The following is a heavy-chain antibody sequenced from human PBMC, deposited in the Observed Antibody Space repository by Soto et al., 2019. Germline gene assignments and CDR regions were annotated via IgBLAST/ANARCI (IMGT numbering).Heavy chain of an antibody. CDR2: IFYLGSS. CDR1: VDSIISSDFY. V-gene: IGHV4-39*01. J-gene: IGHJ5*02. CDR3: ARHSLALRKNNWFDP. Sequence: NPSESLSLTCTVSVDSIISSDFYWGWFLQPPGKGLEWIGSIFYLGSSYYNPSLKSRVTMSVDTSKNQFSLRLRSVTAADTALYFCARHSLALRKNNWFDPWGQGIMVTVSS. D-gene: IGHD3-3*02.